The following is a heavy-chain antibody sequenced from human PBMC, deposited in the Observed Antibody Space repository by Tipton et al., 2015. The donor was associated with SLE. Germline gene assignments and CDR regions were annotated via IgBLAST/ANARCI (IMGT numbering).Heavy chain of an antibody. J-gene: IGHJ3*02. CDR1: GGSISSGGYS. CDR2: IYHSGST. CDR3: ARGGYSRGSAFDI. Sequence: LRLSCAVSGGSISSGGYSWSWIRQPPGKGLEWIGYIYHSGSTYYNPSLKSRVTISVDRSKNQFSLKLSSVTAADTAVYYCARGGYSRGSAFDIWGQGTMVTVSS. V-gene: IGHV4-30-2*01. D-gene: IGHD5-18*01.